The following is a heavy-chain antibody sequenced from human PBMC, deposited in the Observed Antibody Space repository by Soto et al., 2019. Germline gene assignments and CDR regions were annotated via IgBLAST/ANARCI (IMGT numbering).Heavy chain of an antibody. V-gene: IGHV2-5*02. J-gene: IGHJ4*02. Sequence: QITLRESGPTLVKPTQTLTLTCTFSGFSLSTSGVGVGWIRQPPGKALEWLALIYWDDEKRYSPYLEGRPTITKDXXKXQXVLTMTNVDPVDTATYYCAHRRYYYDSGAPFPLFDYWGQGTLVTVSS. CDR2: IYWDDEK. CDR1: GFSLSTSGVG. D-gene: IGHD3-22*01. CDR3: AHRRYYYDSGAPFPLFDY.